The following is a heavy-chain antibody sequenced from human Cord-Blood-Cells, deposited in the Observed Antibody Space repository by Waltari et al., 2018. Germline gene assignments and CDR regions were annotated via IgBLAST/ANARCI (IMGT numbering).Heavy chain of an antibody. Sequence: QVQLVESGGGLVQPGRSLRLSCAGSGFAFSSHALHWVRLAHCKGLEWVAVISYDGSNKYYADSVKGRFTISRDNSKNTLYLQMNSLRAEDTAVYYCARVNGKSIVVVPAADYWGQGTLVTVSS. CDR3: ARVNGKSIVVVPAADY. CDR2: ISYDGSNK. J-gene: IGHJ4*02. V-gene: IGHV3-30-3*01. CDR1: GFAFSSHA. D-gene: IGHD2-2*01.